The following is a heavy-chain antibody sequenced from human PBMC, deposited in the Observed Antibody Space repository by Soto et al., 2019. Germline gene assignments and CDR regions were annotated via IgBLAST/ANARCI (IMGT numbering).Heavy chain of an antibody. CDR1: GYTFTGYY. CDR3: ARGKTGTTVLRYFDWLFRFDY. D-gene: IGHD3-9*01. Sequence: QVQLVQSGAEVQKPGASVNVSCKASGYTFTGYYMHWVRQAPGQGLEWMGWINPNSGGTNYAQKFQGWGTMTRDTAISTAYMGLGKLRSDDTAVYSCARGKTGTTVLRYFDWLFRFDYWGQGTLVTVS. J-gene: IGHJ4*02. V-gene: IGHV1-2*04. CDR2: INPNSGGT.